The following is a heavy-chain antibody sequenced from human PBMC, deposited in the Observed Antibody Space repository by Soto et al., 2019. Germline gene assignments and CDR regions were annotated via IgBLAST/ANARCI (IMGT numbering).Heavy chain of an antibody. D-gene: IGHD2-21*01. J-gene: IGHJ4*02. Sequence: SETLSLTCNVSGASITAFYWSWIRQTPGKGLEWIGYKSYTGSTNYNPSLKSRVTILLDTSKNSFSLTLSSVTAADTAVYYCARDPELHGLDHWGQGTLVTV. CDR3: ARDPELHGLDH. CDR1: GASITAFY. CDR2: KSYTGST. V-gene: IGHV4-59*01.